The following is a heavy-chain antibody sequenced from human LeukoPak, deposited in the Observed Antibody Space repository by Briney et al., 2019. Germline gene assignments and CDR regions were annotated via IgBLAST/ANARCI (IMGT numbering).Heavy chain of an antibody. CDR3: ARDCYDYVWGSYRPNYENWFDP. CDR1: GYTFTSYG. V-gene: IGHV1-18*01. D-gene: IGHD3-16*02. Sequence: GASVKVSCKASGYTFTSYGISWVRQAPGQGLEWMGWISAYNGNTNYAQKLQGRVTMTTDTSTSTAYMELRSLRSDDTAVYYCARDCYDYVWGSYRPNYENWFDPWGQGTLVTVSS. CDR2: ISAYNGNT. J-gene: IGHJ5*02.